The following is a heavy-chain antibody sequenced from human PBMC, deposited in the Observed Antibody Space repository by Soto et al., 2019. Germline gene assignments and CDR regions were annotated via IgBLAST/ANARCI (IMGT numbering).Heavy chain of an antibody. CDR1: GYTFTGYY. CDR2: INPNSGGT. Sequence: QVQLVQSGAEVKKPGASVKVSCKASGYTFTGYYMHWVRQAPGQGLEWMGWINPNSGGTNYAQKFQGWVTMTRDASISTAYMELSRLRSDDTAVYYCASALGYCSSTSCYTSYYYYGMDVWGQGTTVTVSS. D-gene: IGHD2-2*02. CDR3: ASALGYCSSTSCYTSYYYYGMDV. J-gene: IGHJ6*02. V-gene: IGHV1-2*04.